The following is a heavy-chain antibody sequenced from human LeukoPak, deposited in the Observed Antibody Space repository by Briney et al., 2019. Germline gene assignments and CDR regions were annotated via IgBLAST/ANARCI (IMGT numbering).Heavy chain of an antibody. CDR2: INPNSGGT. V-gene: IGHV1-2*02. J-gene: IGHJ4*02. D-gene: IGHD3-9*01. CDR3: ARARPDYDILTGYKYYFDY. CDR1: GYTFTGYY. Sequence: ASVKVSCKASGYTFTGYYMHWVRQAPGRGLEWMGWINPNSGGTNYAQKFQGRVTMTRDTSISTAYMELSRLRSDDTAVYYCARARPDYDILTGYKYYFDYWGQGTLVTVSS.